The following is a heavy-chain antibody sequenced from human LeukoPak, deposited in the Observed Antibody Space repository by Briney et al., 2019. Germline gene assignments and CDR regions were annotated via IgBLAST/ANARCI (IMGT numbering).Heavy chain of an antibody. V-gene: IGHV4-4*07. CDR3: ARAYSSSWSWFDP. J-gene: IGHJ5*02. CDR2: IYTSGST. Sequence: SETLSLTCDVSGYLVSSPYYWSWIRQPAGKGLEWIGRIYTSGSTNYNPSLKSRVTMSVDTSKNQFSLKLSSVTAADTAVYYCARAYSSSWSWFDPWGQGTLVTVSS. D-gene: IGHD6-13*01. CDR1: GYLVSSPYY.